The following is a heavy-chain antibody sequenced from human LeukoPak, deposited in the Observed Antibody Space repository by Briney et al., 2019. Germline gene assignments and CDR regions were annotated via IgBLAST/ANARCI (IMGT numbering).Heavy chain of an antibody. D-gene: IGHD6-19*01. CDR2: IYYSGST. CDR1: GGSVSSSSYY. V-gene: IGHV4-39*01. J-gene: IGHJ4*02. CDR3: ASQSTSWGIAVALDY. Sequence: PSETLSLTCTVSGGSVSSSSYYWGWIRQPPGTGLEWIGSIYYSGSTYYNPSLKSRVTISVDTSKNQFSLKLSSVTAADTAVYYCASQSTSWGIAVALDYWGQGTLVTVSS.